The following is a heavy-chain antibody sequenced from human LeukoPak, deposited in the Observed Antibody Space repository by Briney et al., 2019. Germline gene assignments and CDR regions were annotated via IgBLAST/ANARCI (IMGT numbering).Heavy chain of an antibody. D-gene: IGHD2-2*02. J-gene: IGHJ3*02. CDR3: ARTTERRLIVVVPAAISAFDI. V-gene: IGHV3-21*01. Sequence: GGSLRLSCAASGFTFSSYTMNWVRQAPGKGLAWVSSMSSSSSYIYYADSVKGRFTISRDNAKNSLYLQMNSLRAEDTAVYYCARTTERRLIVVVPAAISAFDIWGQGTMVTVSS. CDR2: MSSSSSYI. CDR1: GFTFSSYT.